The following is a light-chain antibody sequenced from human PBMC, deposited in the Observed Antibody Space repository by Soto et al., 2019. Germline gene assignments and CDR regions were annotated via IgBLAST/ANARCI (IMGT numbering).Light chain of an antibody. CDR2: DVS. J-gene: IGLJ2*01. CDR3: NSYAGSSTFGV. CDR1: SSDVGGYNY. Sequence: QSALTQPASVSGSPGQSITISCTGTSSDVGGYNYVSWYQQHPGKAPKLMIYDVSDRPSGVSNRFSGSKSGNTASLTISGLQAEDEADYYCNSYAGSSTFGVFGGGTKLTVL. V-gene: IGLV2-14*01.